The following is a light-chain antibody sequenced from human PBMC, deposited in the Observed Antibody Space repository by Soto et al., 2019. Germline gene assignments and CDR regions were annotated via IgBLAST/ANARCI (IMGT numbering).Light chain of an antibody. CDR1: SSDVGGNKY. CDR3: ASSTSDSLYV. CDR2: KVT. V-gene: IGLV2-14*01. Sequence: QSVLTQPASVSGSPGQSITISCTGTSSDVGGNKYVSWYQQYPGKVPKLLINKVTNRPSGVSYRFSGSKSGNTASLTISALLAEDEADYSCASSTSDSLYVFGTGTKVTVL. J-gene: IGLJ1*01.